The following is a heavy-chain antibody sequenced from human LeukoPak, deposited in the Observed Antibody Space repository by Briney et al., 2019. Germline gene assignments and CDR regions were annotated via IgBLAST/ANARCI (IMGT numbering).Heavy chain of an antibody. CDR2: IYTSGST. CDR3: ARDQIGYCSSTSCIYYYYMDV. Sequence: KPSETLSLTCTVSGGSISSGSYYWSWIRHPAGKGLEWIGRIYTSGSTNYNPSLKSRVTISVDTSKNQFSLKLSSVTAADTAVYCCARDQIGYCSSTSCIYYYYMDVWGKGTTVTVSS. J-gene: IGHJ6*03. V-gene: IGHV4-61*02. CDR1: GGSISSGSYY. D-gene: IGHD2-2*01.